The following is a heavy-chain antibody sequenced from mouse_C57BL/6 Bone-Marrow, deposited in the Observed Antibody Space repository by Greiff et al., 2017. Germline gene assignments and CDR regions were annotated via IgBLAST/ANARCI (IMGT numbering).Heavy chain of an antibody. CDR3: ARSYDYDYAIDY. Sequence: EVKLQQPGPELVKPGASVKLSCKASGYSFTDYNMNWVKQSNGKSLEWIGVIKPNNGTTSYNQKFKGKATLTVDQSSSTASMQLNSLTSEDSAVYYGARSYDYDYAIDYWGQGTSVTVSA. D-gene: IGHD2-4*01. J-gene: IGHJ4*01. CDR1: GYSFTDYN. V-gene: IGHV1-39*01. CDR2: IKPNNGTT.